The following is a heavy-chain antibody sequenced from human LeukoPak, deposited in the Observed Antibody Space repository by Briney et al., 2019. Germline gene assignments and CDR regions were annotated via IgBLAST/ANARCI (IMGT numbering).Heavy chain of an antibody. CDR1: GFTFSSYG. CDR2: IWYDGSNK. CDR3: ARDVLRYYDSSGTVDY. V-gene: IGHV3-33*01. D-gene: IGHD3-22*01. J-gene: IGHJ4*02. Sequence: PGGALRLSCAASGFTFSSYGLHWVRQAPAKGLEWVAVIWYDGSNKYYADSVKGRFTISRDNSKNTLYLQMNSLRAEDTAVYYCARDVLRYYDSSGTVDYWGQGTLVTVSS.